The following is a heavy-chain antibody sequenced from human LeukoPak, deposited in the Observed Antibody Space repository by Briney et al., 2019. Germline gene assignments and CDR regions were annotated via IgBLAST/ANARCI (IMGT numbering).Heavy chain of an antibody. J-gene: IGHJ2*01. CDR1: GGSISSYY. Sequence: PSETLSLTCTVSGGSISSYYWSWIRQPPGKGLEWIGYIYYSGSTNYNPSLKSRVTISVDTSKNQFSLKLSSVTAADTAVYYCARRGGNWYFDLWGRGTLVTVSS. V-gene: IGHV4-59*08. D-gene: IGHD3-10*01. CDR3: ARRGGNWYFDL. CDR2: IYYSGST.